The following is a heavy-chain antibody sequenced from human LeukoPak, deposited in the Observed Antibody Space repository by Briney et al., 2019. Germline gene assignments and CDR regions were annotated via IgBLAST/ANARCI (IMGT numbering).Heavy chain of an antibody. CDR1: GGSISSYY. J-gene: IGHJ3*02. V-gene: IGHV4-59*01. CDR2: IYYSGST. D-gene: IGHD6-19*01. CDR3: ARDQRYSSGWPDAFDI. Sequence: PSETLSLTCTVSGGSISSYYWSWIRQPPGKGLEWIGYIYYSGSTNYNPSLKSRVTTSVDTSKNQFSLKLSSVTAADTAVYYCARDQRYSSGWPDAFDIWGQGTMVTVSS.